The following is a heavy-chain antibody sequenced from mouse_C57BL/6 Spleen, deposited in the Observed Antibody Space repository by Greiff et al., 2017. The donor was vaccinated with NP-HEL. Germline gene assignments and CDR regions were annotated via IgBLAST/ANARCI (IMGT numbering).Heavy chain of an antibody. Sequence: EVQLQQSGPELVKPGASVKISCKASGYTFTDYYMNWVKQSHGKSLEWIGDINPNNGGTSYNQKFKGKATLTVDKSSSTAYMELRSLTSEDSAVYYGARNDYDGGWFAYWGQGTLVTVSA. J-gene: IGHJ3*01. CDR3: ARNDYDGGWFAY. D-gene: IGHD2-4*01. V-gene: IGHV1-26*01. CDR2: INPNNGGT. CDR1: GYTFTDYY.